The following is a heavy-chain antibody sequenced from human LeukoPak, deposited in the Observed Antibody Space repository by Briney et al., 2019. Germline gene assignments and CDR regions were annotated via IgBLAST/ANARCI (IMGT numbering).Heavy chain of an antibody. V-gene: IGHV3-7*01. Sequence: GGSLRLSCAASGFTFSSYWMSWVRQAPGKGLEWVANIKQDGSEKYYVDSVKGRFTISRDNAKNSLYLQMNSLRAEDTAVYYCARDLIAAAGPFDYWDQGTLVTVSS. J-gene: IGHJ4*02. D-gene: IGHD6-13*01. CDR3: ARDLIAAAGPFDY. CDR2: IKQDGSEK. CDR1: GFTFSSYW.